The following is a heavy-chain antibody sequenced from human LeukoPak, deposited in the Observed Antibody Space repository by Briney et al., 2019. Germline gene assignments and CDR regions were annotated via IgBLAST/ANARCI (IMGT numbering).Heavy chain of an antibody. Sequence: ASVKVSCKASGYTFTIYGISWVRQAPGQGREGMGWISAYNGNTNYAQKLQGRVTITTDTSTSTAYMELRSLRSDDTAVYYCARFRSSSLPLYYFDYWGQGTLVTVSS. J-gene: IGHJ4*02. CDR2: ISAYNGNT. D-gene: IGHD6-6*01. CDR3: ARFRSSSLPLYYFDY. CDR1: GYTFTIYG. V-gene: IGHV1-18*01.